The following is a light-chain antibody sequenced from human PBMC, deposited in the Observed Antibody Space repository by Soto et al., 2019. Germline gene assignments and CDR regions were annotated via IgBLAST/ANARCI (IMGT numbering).Light chain of an antibody. J-gene: IGLJ1*01. Sequence: QSVLTQPASVSGSPGQSITISCTGTSSDVGGYNYVSWYQQHPGKAPKLMIYDVSNRPSGVSNRFSGSKSGNTASLTISGLQAEDAADYYCSSYTSSSTLPSYVFGTGTKVTVL. CDR3: SSYTSSSTLPSYV. CDR1: SSDVGGYNY. V-gene: IGLV2-14*01. CDR2: DVS.